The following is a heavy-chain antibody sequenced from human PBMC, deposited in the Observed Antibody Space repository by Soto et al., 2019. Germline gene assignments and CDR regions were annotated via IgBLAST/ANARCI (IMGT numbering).Heavy chain of an antibody. D-gene: IGHD2-2*01. J-gene: IGHJ5*02. V-gene: IGHV4-31*03. CDR3: ARDIASSSFDP. Sequence: QVQLQESGPGLVKPSQTLSLTCTVSVGSISTAGYYWSWIRQRPGKGLEWSGYISYSGTTSYNTSLKGRLTIAADPSKNQFSLRLSSVTGADTAVYDCARDIASSSFDPGGQGTLVTVSS. CDR1: VGSISTAGYY. CDR2: ISYSGTT.